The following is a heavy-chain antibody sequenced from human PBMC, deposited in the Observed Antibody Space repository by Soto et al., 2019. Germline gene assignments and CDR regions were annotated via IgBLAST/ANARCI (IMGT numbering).Heavy chain of an antibody. CDR2: INTNTGNP. Sequence: QVQLVQSGSELKQPGASVKVSCTASGYTFTSYALNWVRQAPGQGFEWMGWINTNTGNPTSAQGFTGRFVFSLDTSVSTACLHIFTLKAEDTAVYYCARVTRNDDAYDICAQGTLLTVSS. J-gene: IGHJ3*02. D-gene: IGHD1-20*01. CDR3: ARVTRNDDAYDI. CDR1: GYTFTSYA. V-gene: IGHV7-4-1*01.